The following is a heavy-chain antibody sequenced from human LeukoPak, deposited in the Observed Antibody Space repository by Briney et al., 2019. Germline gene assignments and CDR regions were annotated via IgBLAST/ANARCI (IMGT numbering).Heavy chain of an antibody. J-gene: IGHJ4*02. CDR2: ISGSSSSI. Sequence: GGSLRLSCAASGFTFSSCSVNWVRQAPGKGLEWVSYISGSSSSINYADSVKGRFTISRHNSENTLYLQMNSLRTEDTAVYYCARGSFSSGSYWDYFDSWGQGTLVTVSS. CDR3: ARGSFSSGSYWDYFDS. D-gene: IGHD3-22*01. CDR1: GFTFSSCS. V-gene: IGHV3-48*01.